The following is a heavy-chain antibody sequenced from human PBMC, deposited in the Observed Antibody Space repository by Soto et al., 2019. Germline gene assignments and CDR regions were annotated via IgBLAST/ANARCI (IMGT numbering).Heavy chain of an antibody. CDR3: ARADYGDTKIYSFDH. D-gene: IGHD4-17*01. CDR2: ISPYNGKT. J-gene: IGHJ4*02. CDR1: GYTFTGYG. V-gene: IGHV1-18*01. Sequence: ASVKVSCKTSGYTFTGYGISWFRQAPGQGLEWMGWISPYNGKTNYIQEFQDRVTITTDTSSTTVYMDLRTLKSDDTAIYFCARADYGDTKIYSFDHWGQGTLVT.